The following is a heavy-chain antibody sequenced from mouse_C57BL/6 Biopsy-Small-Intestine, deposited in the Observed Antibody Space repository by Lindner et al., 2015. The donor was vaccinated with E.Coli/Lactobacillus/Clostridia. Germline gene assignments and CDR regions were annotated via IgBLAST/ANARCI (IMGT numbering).Heavy chain of an antibody. Sequence: VQLQESGPELVKPGASVKISCKASGYSFTGYYMNWVKQSPEKSLEWIGEINPSTGGTTYNQKFKAKATLTVDKSSSIAYMQLKSLTSEDSAVYYCARGWLGSYFDYWGQGTTLTVSS. J-gene: IGHJ2*01. V-gene: IGHV1-42*01. D-gene: IGHD2-3*01. CDR1: GYSFTGYY. CDR3: ARGWLGSYFDY. CDR2: INPSTGGT.